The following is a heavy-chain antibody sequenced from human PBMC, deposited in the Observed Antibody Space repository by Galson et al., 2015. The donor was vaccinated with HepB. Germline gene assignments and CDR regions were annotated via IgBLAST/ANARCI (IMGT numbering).Heavy chain of an antibody. V-gene: IGHV3-23*01. Sequence: SLRLSCAASGFTFSNSALSWVRQAPGRGLEWVSGVRGTTPPTHYADSVKSPITISRDNSRNTLYLQMNSLKVEDTAVYFCAKRRLPGHSVDMWCQGTVVTGS. CDR3: AKRRLPGHSVDM. D-gene: IGHD4-11*01. CDR1: GFTFSNSA. J-gene: IGHJ3*02. CDR2: VRGTTPPT.